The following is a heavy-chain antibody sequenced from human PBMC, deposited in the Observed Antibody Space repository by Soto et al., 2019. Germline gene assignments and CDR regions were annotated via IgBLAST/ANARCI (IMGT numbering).Heavy chain of an antibody. Sequence: SETLSLTCTVSGGSISSGGYYWSWIRQHPGKGLEWIGYIYYSGSTYHYPSLKSRVTISVDTSKNQFSLKLSSVTAADTAVYYFARFPYYYGSGSYSAYWGHGTLVTVSS. CDR2: IYYSGST. J-gene: IGHJ4*01. CDR1: GGSISSGGYY. CDR3: ARFPYYYGSGSYSAY. V-gene: IGHV4-30-4*08. D-gene: IGHD3-10*01.